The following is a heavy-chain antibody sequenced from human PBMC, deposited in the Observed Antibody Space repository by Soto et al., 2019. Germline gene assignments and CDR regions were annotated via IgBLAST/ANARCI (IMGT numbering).Heavy chain of an antibody. CDR3: ASGPLGDCSGGSCPALAD. V-gene: IGHV1-69*13. J-gene: IGHJ4*02. CDR2: IIPTFGTA. Sequence: SVKVSCKASGGTFSSYAISWVRQAPGQGLEWMGGIIPTFGTANYAQKFQGRVTITADESTSTAYMELSSLRSEDTAVYYCASGPLGDCSGGSCPALADWGQGTLVTVSS. D-gene: IGHD2-15*01. CDR1: GGTFSSYA.